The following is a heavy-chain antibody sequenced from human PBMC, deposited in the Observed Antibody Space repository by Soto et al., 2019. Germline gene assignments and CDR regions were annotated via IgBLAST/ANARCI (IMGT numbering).Heavy chain of an antibody. CDR3: ARGGGAAAGGFYYYYYGMDV. J-gene: IGHJ6*02. D-gene: IGHD6-13*01. Sequence: GGSLRLSCAASGFTFSSYAMHWVRQAPGKGLKYVSAISSNGGSTYYANSVKGRFTISRDNSKNTLYLQMGSLRAEDMAVYYCARGGGAAAGGFYYYYYGMDVWGQGTTVTVSS. V-gene: IGHV3-64*01. CDR1: GFTFSSYA. CDR2: ISSNGGST.